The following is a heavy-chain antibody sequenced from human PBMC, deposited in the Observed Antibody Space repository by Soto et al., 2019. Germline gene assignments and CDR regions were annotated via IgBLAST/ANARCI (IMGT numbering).Heavy chain of an antibody. V-gene: IGHV3-15*07. CDR1: GFTFSNAW. CDR3: ITPIVLVPAATKYYFDY. D-gene: IGHD2-2*01. Sequence: GGSLRLSCAASGFTFSNAWMNWVRQAPGKGLEWVGRIKSKTDGGTTDYAAPVKGRFTISRDDSKNTLYLQMNSLKTEDTAVYYCITPIVLVPAATKYYFDYWGQGTLVTVS. CDR2: IKSKTDGGTT. J-gene: IGHJ4*02.